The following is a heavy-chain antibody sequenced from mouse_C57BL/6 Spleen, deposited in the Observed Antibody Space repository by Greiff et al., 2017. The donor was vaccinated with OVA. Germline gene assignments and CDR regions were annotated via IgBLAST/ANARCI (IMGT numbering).Heavy chain of an antibody. J-gene: IGHJ4*01. V-gene: IGHV3-6*01. D-gene: IGHD1-1*01. CDR3: AKPHYYGSSSYAMDY. CDR1: GYSITSGYY. Sequence: VQLKQSGPGLVKPSQSLSLTCSVTGYSITSGYYWNWIRQFPGNKLEWMGYISYDGSNNYNPSLKNRISITRDTSKNQFFLKLNSVTTEDTATYYCAKPHYYGSSSYAMDYWGQGTSVTVSS. CDR2: ISYDGSN.